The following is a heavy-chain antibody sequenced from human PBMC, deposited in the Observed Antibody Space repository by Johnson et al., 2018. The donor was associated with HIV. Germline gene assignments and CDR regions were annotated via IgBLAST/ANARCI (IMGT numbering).Heavy chain of an antibody. V-gene: IGHV3-30*04. Sequence: QVQLVESGGGVVQPGRSLRLSCAASGFTFSSYAMHWVRQAPGKGLEWVAVISYDGSNQYYADSVQGRFTISRANAKNSLYLQMNSLRAEDTAVYYCALNWGAEGAFDIWGQGTMVTVSS. CDR2: ISYDGSNQ. CDR1: GFTFSSYA. D-gene: IGHD7-27*01. CDR3: ALNWGAEGAFDI. J-gene: IGHJ3*02.